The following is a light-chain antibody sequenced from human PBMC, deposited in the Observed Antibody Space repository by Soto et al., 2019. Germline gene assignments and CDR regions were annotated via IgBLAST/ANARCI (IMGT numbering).Light chain of an antibody. Sequence: EIVLTQSPGTLSLSPGERATLSCRASQSVSSSYLAWYQQKPGQAPRLLIYVASSGATGIPDRFSGSGSGTDFTLTISRLEPEDFAVYYCQQYGSSPWTFGRGTKVEIK. CDR3: QQYGSSPWT. CDR1: QSVSSSY. CDR2: VAS. J-gene: IGKJ1*01. V-gene: IGKV3-20*01.